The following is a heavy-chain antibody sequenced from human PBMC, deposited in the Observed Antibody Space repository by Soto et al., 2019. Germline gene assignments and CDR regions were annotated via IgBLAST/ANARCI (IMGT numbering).Heavy chain of an antibody. CDR3: ARTERYGSTWYDY. CDR2: IYHSGST. CDR1: GGSISSSRW. V-gene: IGHV4-4*02. D-gene: IGHD6-13*01. Sequence: QVQLQESGPGLVKPSGTLSLTCAVSGGSISSSRWWSWVRQPPGKGLEWIGEIYHSGSTNYNPALRRRVTISVDKSKNQFSLKLTSVTAADTAVYYCARTERYGSTWYDYWGQGMLVSVSS. J-gene: IGHJ4*02.